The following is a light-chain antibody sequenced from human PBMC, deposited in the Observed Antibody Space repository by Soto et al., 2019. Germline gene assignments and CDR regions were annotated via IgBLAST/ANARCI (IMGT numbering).Light chain of an antibody. CDR1: QSVSSSY. CDR2: GAS. V-gene: IGKV3-20*01. J-gene: IGKJ5*01. Sequence: EIVVTHSKATLSVSPGERATLSCRASQSVSSSYLAWYQQKPGQAPRLLLYGASSRATGIPDRFSGSGSGTDFTLTISRLEPEDFAVYYCQQYCSWITFGQGTRLEIK. CDR3: QQYCSWIT.